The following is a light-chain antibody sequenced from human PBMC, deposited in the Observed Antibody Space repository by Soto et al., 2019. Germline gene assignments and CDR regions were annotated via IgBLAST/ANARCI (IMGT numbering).Light chain of an antibody. CDR3: QQYGTTPWT. Sequence: EIVLTQSPGTLSLSPGERATLSCRASQSVSNNYFAWYQQKPGRAPRLVISGASSRATGIPDRFSGSGSGTEFHLTVSSLESGVFAVYYCQQYGTTPWTCGQGTNVGFK. CDR1: QSVSNNY. J-gene: IGKJ1*01. CDR2: GAS. V-gene: IGKV3-20*01.